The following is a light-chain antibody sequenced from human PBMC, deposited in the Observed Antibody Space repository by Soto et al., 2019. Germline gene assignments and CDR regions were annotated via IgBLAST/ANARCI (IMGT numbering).Light chain of an antibody. Sequence: EIVMTQSPATLSVSPGERATLSCRASQSVSSKLAWYQQKPGQTHKRHIYVASTRATGIPARFSGRGSGKEFTLPISSLQSEDFAVYYCQQYNVLPLTFGGGTKVEFK. J-gene: IGKJ4*01. CDR1: QSVSSK. CDR2: VAS. CDR3: QQYNVLPLT. V-gene: IGKV3-15*01.